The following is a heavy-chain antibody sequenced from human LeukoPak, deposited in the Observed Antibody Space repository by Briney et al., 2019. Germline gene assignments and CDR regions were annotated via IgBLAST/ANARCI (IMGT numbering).Heavy chain of an antibody. CDR1: GGSFSGYY. J-gene: IGHJ4*02. V-gene: IGHV4-34*01. CDR3: ARRYDFWRQYYFDY. Sequence: SETLSLTCAVYGGSFSGYYWSWIRQPPGKGLEWIGEINHSGSTNYNPSLKSRVTISVDTSKNQFSLKLSSVTAADTAVYYCARRYDFWRQYYFDYWGQGTLVTVSS. CDR2: INHSGST. D-gene: IGHD3-3*01.